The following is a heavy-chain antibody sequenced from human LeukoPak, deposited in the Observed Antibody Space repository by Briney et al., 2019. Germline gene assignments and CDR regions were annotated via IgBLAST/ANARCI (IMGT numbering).Heavy chain of an antibody. J-gene: IGHJ4*02. D-gene: IGHD3-10*01. CDR2: IYHSGST. Sequence: SGTLSLTCAVSGGSISSSNWWSWVRPPPGKGLEWIGEIYHSGSTNYNPSLKSRVTISVDKSKNQFSLKLSSVTAADTAVYYCVRDARYGSGSYYDYWGQGTLVTVSS. CDR3: VRDARYGSGSYYDY. CDR1: GGSISSSNW. V-gene: IGHV4-4*02.